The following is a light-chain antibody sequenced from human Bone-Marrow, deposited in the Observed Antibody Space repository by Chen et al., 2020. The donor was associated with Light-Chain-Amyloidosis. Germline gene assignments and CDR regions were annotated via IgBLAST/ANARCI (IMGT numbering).Light chain of an antibody. CDR3: QQYNSLPWT. CDR2: KSS. V-gene: IGKV1-5*03. J-gene: IGKJ1*01. CDR1: QSINNW. Sequence: DIQMTQSPSTLSASDGDRVTITCRASQSINNWLAWYQQKPGKAPKLLLYKSSTLERGVTSKFSGSGSGTEFTLTISSLQPDDFATYYCQQYNSLPWTFGQGTKVEI.